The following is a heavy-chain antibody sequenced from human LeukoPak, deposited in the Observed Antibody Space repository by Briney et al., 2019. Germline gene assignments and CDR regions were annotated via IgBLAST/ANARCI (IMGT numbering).Heavy chain of an antibody. V-gene: IGHV4-39*01. Sequence: SETLSLTCTVSGGSISSRSYYWGWIRQPPGKGLEWIGSIYYSGSTYYNPSLKSRVTISVDTSKNQFSLKLSSVTAADTAVYYCARDFIAAAGTDYWGQGTLVTVSS. J-gene: IGHJ4*02. CDR2: IYYSGST. CDR3: ARDFIAAAGTDY. CDR1: GGSISSRSYY. D-gene: IGHD6-13*01.